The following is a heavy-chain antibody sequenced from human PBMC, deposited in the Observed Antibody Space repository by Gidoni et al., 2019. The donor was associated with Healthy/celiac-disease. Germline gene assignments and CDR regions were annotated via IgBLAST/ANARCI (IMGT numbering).Heavy chain of an antibody. J-gene: IGHJ4*02. Sequence: QVQLQQWGAGLLKPSQTLSLTCAVYGGSFSGSYWSWIRQPPGKGLVWIGEINHSGSTNYNPSIKSRGTISVDTSKNQFSLKLSSVTAADTAVYYCARGRLRGEWLVRRQEAYYFDYWGQGTLVTVSS. CDR3: ARGRLRGEWLVRRQEAYYFDY. CDR2: INHSGST. D-gene: IGHD6-19*01. CDR1: GGSFSGSY. V-gene: IGHV4-34*01.